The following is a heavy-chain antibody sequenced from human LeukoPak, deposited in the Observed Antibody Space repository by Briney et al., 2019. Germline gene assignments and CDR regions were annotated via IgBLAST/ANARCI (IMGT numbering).Heavy chain of an antibody. CDR1: GFTFTSYN. V-gene: IGHV3-21*06. D-gene: IGHD1-26*01. J-gene: IGHJ6*03. Sequence: GGSLRLSCAASGFTFTSYNMNWLRQAPGKGLEWVSSITSSSSYIYYADSVKGRFTISRDNAKNSLYLQMDSLRGEDTAVYYCARDPYSGNYGAYYYYYMDVWGKGTTVTISS. CDR2: ITSSSSYI. CDR3: ARDPYSGNYGAYYYYYMDV.